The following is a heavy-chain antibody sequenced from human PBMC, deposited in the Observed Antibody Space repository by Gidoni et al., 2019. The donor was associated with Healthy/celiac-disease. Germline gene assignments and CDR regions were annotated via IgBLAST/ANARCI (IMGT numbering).Heavy chain of an antibody. Sequence: QVQLVESGGGVVQPGRSLRLSCAASGFTFSSYAMHWVRQAPGKGLDWVAVISYDGSNKYYADSVKGRFTITRDNSKNTLYLQMNSLRAEDTAVYYCARPLGYCSSTSCFPRLGFQHWGQGTLVTVSS. J-gene: IGHJ1*01. V-gene: IGHV3-30-3*01. CDR1: GFTFSSYA. CDR3: ARPLGYCSSTSCFPRLGFQH. CDR2: ISYDGSNK. D-gene: IGHD2-2*01.